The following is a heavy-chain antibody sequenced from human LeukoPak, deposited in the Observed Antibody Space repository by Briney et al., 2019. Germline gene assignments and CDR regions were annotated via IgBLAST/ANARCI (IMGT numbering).Heavy chain of an antibody. CDR2: FACENNKV. D-gene: IGHD6-19*01. CDR1: GYSLSDFS. Sequence: ASVKLSCKISGYSLSDFSIHWVRDATGEGLEWMGDFACENNKVVYSQKFHDRVTMTEDTSADTAYMDLTSLRSEDTAVYFCATDRVYRSSGRTYGFFNYWGQGTLAIVSS. V-gene: IGHV1-24*01. CDR3: ATDRVYRSSGRTYGFFNY. J-gene: IGHJ4*02.